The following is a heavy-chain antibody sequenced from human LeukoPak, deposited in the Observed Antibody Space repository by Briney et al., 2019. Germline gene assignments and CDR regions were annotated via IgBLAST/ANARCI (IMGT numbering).Heavy chain of an antibody. CDR3: VSTGGYYGSGSYYNPPYYYYGMDF. D-gene: IGHD3-10*01. J-gene: IGHJ6*02. Sequence: GGSLRLSCAASGFTFSSYSMNWVRQAPGKGLEGVSYISSSSSTIYYADSVKGRFTISRDKAKNSLYLQMHSMRTEDKAVYYCVSTGGYYGSGSYYNPPYYYYGMDFWGQGTTVTVSS. V-gene: IGHV3-48*01. CDR2: ISSSSSTI. CDR1: GFTFSSYS.